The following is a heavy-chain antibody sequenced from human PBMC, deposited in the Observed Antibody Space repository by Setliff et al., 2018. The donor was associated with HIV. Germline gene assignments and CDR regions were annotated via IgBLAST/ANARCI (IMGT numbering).Heavy chain of an antibody. J-gene: IGHJ4*02. CDR2: IYHSGST. D-gene: IGHD2-21*02. Sequence: SETLSLTCAVSGYSISSGYYWGWIRQPPGKGLEWIGSIYHSGSTYYNPSLKSRVTISVDTSKNQSSLKLSSVTAADTAVYYCARLGLSYCGGDCYLYYFDYWGQGTLVTVSS. V-gene: IGHV4-38-2*01. CDR1: GYSISSGYY. CDR3: ARLGLSYCGGDCYLYYFDY.